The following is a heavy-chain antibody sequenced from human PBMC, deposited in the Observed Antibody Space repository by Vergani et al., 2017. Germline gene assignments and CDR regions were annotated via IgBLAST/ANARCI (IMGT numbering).Heavy chain of an antibody. CDR1: GGTFDIFA. CDR3: ARGALWWLRQIDS. CDR2: IIPMFGTR. V-gene: IGHV1-69*12. J-gene: IGHJ4*02. D-gene: IGHD2-21*01. Sequence: VQLVQSAAEVKKPGSSVKVSCKASGGTFDIFAFSWVRQAPGQGLEWMGGIIPMFGTRNYAQKFQGRVTISADEPTSTVYMELSRLTSDDTAVYYCARGALWWLRQIDSWGQGTLVTVSS.